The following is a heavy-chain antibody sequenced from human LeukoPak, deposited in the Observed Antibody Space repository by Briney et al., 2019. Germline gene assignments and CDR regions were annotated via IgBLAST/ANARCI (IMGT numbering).Heavy chain of an antibody. CDR1: GFTFSSYA. CDR3: ARGKGSSWCEAYGMDV. CDR2: ISYDGSNK. V-gene: IGHV3-30-3*01. D-gene: IGHD6-13*01. J-gene: IGHJ6*02. Sequence: PGGSLRLSCAASGFTFSSYAMHWVRQAPGKGLEWVAVISYDGSNKYYADSVKGRFTISRDNSKNTLYLQMNSLRAEDTAVYYCARGKGSSWCEAYGMDVWGQGTTVTVSS.